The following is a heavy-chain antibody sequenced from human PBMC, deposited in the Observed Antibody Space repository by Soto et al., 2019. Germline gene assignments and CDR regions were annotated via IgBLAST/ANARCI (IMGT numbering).Heavy chain of an antibody. CDR1: GFTFSSYA. Sequence: GGSLRLSCAASGFTFSSYAMSWVRQAPGKGLEWVSAISGSGGSTYYADSVKGRFTISRDNSKNTLYLQMNSLRAEDTAVYYCAKGWGDHSSGYYSPRDAFDIWGQGTMVTVSS. D-gene: IGHD3-22*01. CDR2: ISGSGGST. CDR3: AKGWGDHSSGYYSPRDAFDI. V-gene: IGHV3-23*01. J-gene: IGHJ3*02.